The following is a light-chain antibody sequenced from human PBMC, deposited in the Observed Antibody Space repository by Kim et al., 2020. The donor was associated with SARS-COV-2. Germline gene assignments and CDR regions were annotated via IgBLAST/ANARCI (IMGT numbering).Light chain of an antibody. CDR2: DAS. CDR3: QQYYDWPLT. V-gene: IGKV3-15*01. Sequence: VAPGEIATLSCMASQSVNSHFAWYQQKPGQAPRPLIYDASTRATGLPARFSGSGSGTEFTLTISSLQSEDFAVYYCQQYYDWPLTFGGGTSVEIK. CDR1: QSVNSH. J-gene: IGKJ4*01.